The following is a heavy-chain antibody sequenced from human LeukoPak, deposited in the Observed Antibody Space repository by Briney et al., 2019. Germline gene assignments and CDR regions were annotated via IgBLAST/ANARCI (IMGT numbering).Heavy chain of an antibody. CDR2: ITTGGPNT. CDR1: GFTFSSYT. J-gene: IGHJ4*02. Sequence: GGSLRLSCTASGFTFSSYTMSWVRQAPGKGLKWVSTITTGGPNTYYADSVKGRFTISRDNSKNTLYLQMNRLRAEDTAVYYCAKDPAVASYYFDSWGQGTLVTVSS. CDR3: AKDPAVASYYFDS. D-gene: IGHD6-19*01. V-gene: IGHV3-23*01.